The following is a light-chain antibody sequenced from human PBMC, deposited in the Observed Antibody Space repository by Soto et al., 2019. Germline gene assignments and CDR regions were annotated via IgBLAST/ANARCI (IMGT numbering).Light chain of an antibody. V-gene: IGLV2-23*02. CDR3: CSQAGSRAPWL. Sequence: QSVLTQPASVSGSPGQSITISCTGTTSDVGTYNLVSWYQQHPGKAPKVVIYEVDKRPSGVSHRFSGSKSGNTASLTISGLQRDDEADYYYCSQAGSRAPWLFGGGTKLTVL. CDR2: EVD. CDR1: TSDVGTYNL. J-gene: IGLJ3*02.